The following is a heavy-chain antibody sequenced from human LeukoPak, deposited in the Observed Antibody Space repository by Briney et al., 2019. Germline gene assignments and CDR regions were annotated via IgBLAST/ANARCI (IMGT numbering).Heavy chain of an antibody. CDR2: ISATGGSI. J-gene: IGHJ6*03. V-gene: IGHV3-23*01. CDR3: AKRPKYSSSYYMDV. Sequence: PGGSLRLSCAASGFTFSSYAMSWVRQAPGKGLEWVSTISATGGSIYYGDSVKGRLTISRDNSKNTLYLQMNSLRTEDTAVYYCAKRPKYSSSYYMDVWGKGTTVTVSS. D-gene: IGHD6-6*01. CDR1: GFTFSSYA.